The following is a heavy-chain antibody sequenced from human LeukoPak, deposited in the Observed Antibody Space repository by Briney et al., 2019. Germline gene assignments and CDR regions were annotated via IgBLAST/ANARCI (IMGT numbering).Heavy chain of an antibody. D-gene: IGHD6-19*01. CDR3: ARDRKTYIHDSSGSHAVDAFDV. J-gene: IGHJ3*01. V-gene: IGHV3-30*03. CDR2: VSYDGSNE. CDR1: GFTFSSYA. Sequence: GTSLRLSCAASGFTFSSYAMHWVRQAPGKGLEWVAVVSYDGSNEKYGDSVKGRFTISRDNSKSTLFLHINSLRADDTALYYCARDRKTYIHDSSGSHAVDAFDVWGQGTMVTVSS.